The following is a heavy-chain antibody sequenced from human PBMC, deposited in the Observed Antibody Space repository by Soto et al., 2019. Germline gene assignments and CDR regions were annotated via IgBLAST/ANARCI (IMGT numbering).Heavy chain of an antibody. CDR3: ARDYNIATRPPYGMDV. Sequence: QVQLVESGGGLVQPGGSLRLSCAASGFTFSDYYMTWIRQAPGKGLEWVSYISPSSSYTNYADSVKGRFTISRDNARNSLYLQMNSLRAEDSAVFYCARDYNIATRPPYGMDVWGQGTTVTVSS. D-gene: IGHD6-6*01. J-gene: IGHJ6*02. V-gene: IGHV3-11*06. CDR1: GFTFSDYY. CDR2: ISPSSSYT.